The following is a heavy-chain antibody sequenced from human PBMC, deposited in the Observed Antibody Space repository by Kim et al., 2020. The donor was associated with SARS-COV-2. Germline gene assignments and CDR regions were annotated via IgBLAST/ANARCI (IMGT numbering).Heavy chain of an antibody. V-gene: IGHV1-69*04. CDR2: IIPILGIA. CDR3: ARQQVTTVTTGETKFDY. J-gene: IGHJ4*02. Sequence: SVKVSCKASGGTFSSYAISWVRQAPGQGLEWMGRIIPILGIANYAQKFQGRVTITADKSTSTAYMELSSLRSEDTAVYYCARQQVTTVTTGETKFDYWGQGTLVTVSS. D-gene: IGHD4-17*01. CDR1: GGTFSSYA.